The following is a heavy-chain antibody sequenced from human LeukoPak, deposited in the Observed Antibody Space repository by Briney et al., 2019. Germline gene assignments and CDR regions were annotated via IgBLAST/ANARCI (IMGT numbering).Heavy chain of an antibody. D-gene: IGHD2-15*01. Sequence: PSETLSLTCAVYGGSFSGYYWSWIRQPPGKGLEWIGEINHSGSTNYNPSLKSRVTISVDTSKNQFSPKLSSVTAADTAVYYCARRLLGYCSGGSCYSGYFQHWGQGTLVTVSS. V-gene: IGHV4-34*01. CDR3: ARRLLGYCSGGSCYSGYFQH. J-gene: IGHJ1*01. CDR1: GGSFSGYY. CDR2: INHSGST.